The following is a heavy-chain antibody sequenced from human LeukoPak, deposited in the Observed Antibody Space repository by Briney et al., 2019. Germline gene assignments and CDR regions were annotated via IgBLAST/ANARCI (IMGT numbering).Heavy chain of an antibody. CDR1: GFTFSTYA. Sequence: GGSLRLSCTASGFTFSTYAMHWVRQAPVKGLEWVAFISYDGSNKYYADSVKGRFTISRDNSKNTLYLQMNSLRAEDTAVYYCAKFGFIMIVVVITILLWRPPPPYWGQGTLVTVSS. CDR2: ISYDGSNK. D-gene: IGHD3-22*01. V-gene: IGHV3-30-3*02. CDR3: AKFGFIMIVVVITILLWRPPPPY. J-gene: IGHJ4*02.